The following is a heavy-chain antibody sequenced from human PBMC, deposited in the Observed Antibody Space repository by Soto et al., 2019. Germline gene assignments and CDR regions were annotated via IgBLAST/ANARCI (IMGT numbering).Heavy chain of an antibody. Sequence: PGGSLRLSCTASGFTFGDYTMNWFRQAPGKGLEWVGVIRSKAYGGTTEYAASVKGRFTTSRDDSKSIAYLQMNSLKIEDTAVYYCTRVLYSSGPYPGYWGQGTLVTVSS. V-gene: IGHV3-49*03. CDR1: GFTFGDYT. CDR2: IRSKAYGGTT. D-gene: IGHD6-19*01. CDR3: TRVLYSSGPYPGY. J-gene: IGHJ4*02.